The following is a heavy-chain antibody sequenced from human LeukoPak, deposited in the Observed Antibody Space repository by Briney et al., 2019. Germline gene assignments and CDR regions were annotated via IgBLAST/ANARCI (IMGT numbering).Heavy chain of an antibody. J-gene: IGHJ5*02. CDR3: ARGGYYGSGNDFRFDP. Sequence: SETLSLTCTVSGGSISSTSYDWYWIRQPAGKGLEWIGHIYTRGSTNYNPSLKSRVPISVETSKNQFSLKLKSVTAADTAVYYCARGGYYGSGNDFRFDPWGQGTLVTVSS. V-gene: IGHV4-61*09. D-gene: IGHD3-10*01. CDR2: IYTRGST. CDR1: GGSISSTSYD.